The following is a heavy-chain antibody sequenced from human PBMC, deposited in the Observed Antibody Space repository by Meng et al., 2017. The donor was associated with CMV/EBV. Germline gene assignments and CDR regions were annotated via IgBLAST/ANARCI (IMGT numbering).Heavy chain of an antibody. V-gene: IGHV3-15*01. D-gene: IGHD2-8*01. Sequence: GGSLRLSCAASGFTFSTAWMSWVRQAPGKGLEWVGRIKSKTDGGTTDYAAPVKGRFTISRDDSKNTLYLQMNSLKTEDTAVYYCTTDFILMVYDAVDWAWGQGTLVTVSS. CDR3: TTDFILMVYDAVDWA. CDR2: IKSKTDGGTT. J-gene: IGHJ5*02. CDR1: GFTFSTAW.